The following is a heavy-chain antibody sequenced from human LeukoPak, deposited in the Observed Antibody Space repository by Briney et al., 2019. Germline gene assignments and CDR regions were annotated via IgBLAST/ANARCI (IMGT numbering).Heavy chain of an antibody. Sequence: PSETLSLTCAVYGGSFSGYYWGWIRQPPGKGLEWIGEINHSGSTNYNPSLKSRVTISVDTSKNQFSLKLSSVTAADTAVYYCARGRNYYDSSGYSDYWGQGTLVTVSS. CDR3: ARGRNYYDSSGYSDY. CDR2: INHSGST. J-gene: IGHJ4*02. CDR1: GGSFSGYY. V-gene: IGHV4-34*01. D-gene: IGHD3-22*01.